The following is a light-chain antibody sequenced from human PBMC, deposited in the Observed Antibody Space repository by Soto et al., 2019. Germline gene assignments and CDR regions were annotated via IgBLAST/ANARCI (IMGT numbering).Light chain of an antibody. Sequence: EIVMTQSPASLSVSPGDGATLSCRASQSVASNVAWYQQKPGQSPRLLIHGASTRAVGVPARFSGSGSGTDFNLTINSLQSEDFAVYYCQQYHNWPPQYTFGQGTKLQIK. CDR2: GAS. CDR1: QSVASN. V-gene: IGKV3-15*01. CDR3: QQYHNWPPQYT. J-gene: IGKJ2*01.